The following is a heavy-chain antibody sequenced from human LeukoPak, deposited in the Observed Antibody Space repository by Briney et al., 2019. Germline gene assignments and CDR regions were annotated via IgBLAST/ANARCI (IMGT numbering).Heavy chain of an antibody. V-gene: IGHV1-69*13. CDR3: ASGSYYYGSGSYRKNYYYYYMDV. CDR1: GYTFTSYG. D-gene: IGHD3-10*01. CDR2: IIPIFGTA. Sequence: ASVKVSCKASGYTFTSYGISWVRQAPGQGLEWMGGIIPIFGTANYAQKFQGRVTITADESTSTAYMELSSLRSEDTAVYYCASGSYYYGSGSYRKNYYYYYMDVWGKGTTVTVSS. J-gene: IGHJ6*03.